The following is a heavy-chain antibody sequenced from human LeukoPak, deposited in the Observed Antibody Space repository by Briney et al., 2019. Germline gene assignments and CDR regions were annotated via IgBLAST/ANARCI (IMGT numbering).Heavy chain of an antibody. CDR2: IYTSGST. CDR3: ARGGYKWARDY. Sequence: SQTLSLTCTVSGGSISSGSYYWSWIRQPAGKGLEWIGRIYTSGSTNYNPSLKSRVTISVDTSKNQFSLKLSSVTAADTAVYYCARGGYKWARDYWGQGTLVTVSS. D-gene: IGHD1-1*01. CDR1: GGSISSGSYY. J-gene: IGHJ4*02. V-gene: IGHV4-61*02.